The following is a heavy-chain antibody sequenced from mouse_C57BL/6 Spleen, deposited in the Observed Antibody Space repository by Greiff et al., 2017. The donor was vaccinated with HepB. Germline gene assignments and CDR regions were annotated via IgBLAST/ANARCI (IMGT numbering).Heavy chain of an antibody. Sequence: VHVKQSGAELVKPGASVKLSCTASGFNIKDYYMHWVKQRTEQGLEWIGRIDPEDGETKYAPKFPGKATITADTSSNTAYLQLSSLTSEDTAVYYCALPYYGSSPDVWGTGTTVTVSS. V-gene: IGHV14-2*01. CDR1: GFNIKDYY. CDR3: ALPYYGSSPDV. D-gene: IGHD1-1*01. J-gene: IGHJ1*03. CDR2: IDPEDGET.